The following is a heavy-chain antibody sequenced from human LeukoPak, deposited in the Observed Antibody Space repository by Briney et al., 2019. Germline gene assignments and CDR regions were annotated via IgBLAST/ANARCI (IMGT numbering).Heavy chain of an antibody. CDR1: GYSFTSYW. CDR2: IIPILGTA. CDR3: ARAVSSPFYFDY. J-gene: IGHJ4*02. Sequence: KISCKGSGYSFTSYWIGWVRQMPGKGLEWMGIIPILGTANYAQKFQGRVTITADKSTSTAYMELSSLRSEDTAVYYCARAVSSPFYFDYWGQGTLVTVSS. D-gene: IGHD2-15*01. V-gene: IGHV1-69*08.